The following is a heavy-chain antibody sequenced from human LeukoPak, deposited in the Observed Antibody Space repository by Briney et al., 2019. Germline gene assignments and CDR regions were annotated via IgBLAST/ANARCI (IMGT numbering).Heavy chain of an antibody. Sequence: SETLSLTCAVYGRSFGDYYWSWIRQPPGKGPEWSGEINHGGSTNYNPSLESRVTMSLDTSKNQFSLKLSSVTAADTAVYYCARGRTSRYGSGSYYWDYWGQGTLVTVSS. CDR1: GRSFGDYY. CDR3: ARGRTSRYGSGSYYWDY. J-gene: IGHJ4*02. V-gene: IGHV4-34*01. CDR2: INHGGST. D-gene: IGHD3-10*01.